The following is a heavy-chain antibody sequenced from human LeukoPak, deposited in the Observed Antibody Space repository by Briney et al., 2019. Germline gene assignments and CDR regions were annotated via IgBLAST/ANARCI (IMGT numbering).Heavy chain of an antibody. CDR2: ISAYNGNT. D-gene: IGHD6-19*01. Sequence: ASVKVSCKASGYTFTNYGISWVRQAPGQGLEWMGWISAYNGNTNYTQKLQGRVTLATDTSTNTAYLELRSLRSDDTAVYYRARDRAIAVTGGLSWDYWGQGTLVTVSS. J-gene: IGHJ4*02. CDR3: ARDRAIAVTGGLSWDY. CDR1: GYTFTNYG. V-gene: IGHV1-18*01.